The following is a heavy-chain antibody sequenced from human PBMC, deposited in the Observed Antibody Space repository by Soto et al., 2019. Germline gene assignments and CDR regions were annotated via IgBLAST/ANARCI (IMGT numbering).Heavy chain of an antibody. J-gene: IGHJ6*02. CDR3: ARGLINYDFWSGYYRYYYGMDV. V-gene: IGHV4-39*01. CDR2: IYYSGST. Sequence: SETLSLTCTVSGGSISSSSYYWGWIRQPPGKGLEWIGSIYYSGSTYYNPSLKSRVTISVDTSKNQFSLKLSSVTAADTAVYYCARGLINYDFWSGYYRYYYGMDVWGQGTTVTVSS. D-gene: IGHD3-3*01. CDR1: GGSISSSSYY.